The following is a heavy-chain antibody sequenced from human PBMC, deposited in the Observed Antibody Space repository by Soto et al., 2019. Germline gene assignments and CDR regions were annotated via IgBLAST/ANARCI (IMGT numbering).Heavy chain of an antibody. V-gene: IGHV2-5*01. CDR1: GFSLSTTIVG. CDR2: IYWNDDK. J-gene: IGHJ4*02. CDR3: ARRREAAHFDH. Sequence: SGPTLVNPTQTLTLTCTFSGFSLSTTIVGVGWIRQPPGKALEWLAFIYWNDDKRYSPSLKSRLTITKDTSKNQVVLTMTKLDPVDTATYYCARRREAAHFDHWGQGTMVTVS. D-gene: IGHD1-26*01.